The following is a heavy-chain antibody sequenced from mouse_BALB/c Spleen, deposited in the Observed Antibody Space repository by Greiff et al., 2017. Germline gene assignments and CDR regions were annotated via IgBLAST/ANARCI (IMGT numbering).Heavy chain of an antibody. D-gene: IGHD1-1*01. Sequence: VQLQQSGPELVKPGASVKISCKASGYAFSSSWMNWVKQRPGQGLEWIGRIYPGDGDTNYNGKFKGKATLTADKSSSTAYMQLSSLTSVDSAVYFCARYGSSYFYAMDYWGQGTSVTVSS. CDR1: GYAFSSSW. V-gene: IGHV1-82*01. CDR3: ARYGSSYFYAMDY. J-gene: IGHJ4*01. CDR2: IYPGDGDT.